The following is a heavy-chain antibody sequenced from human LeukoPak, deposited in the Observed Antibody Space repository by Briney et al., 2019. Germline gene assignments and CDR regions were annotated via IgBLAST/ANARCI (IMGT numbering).Heavy chain of an antibody. CDR1: GYTFTGYY. D-gene: IGHD2-2*01. Sequence: SVKVSCKASGYTFTGYYMHWVRQAPGQGLEWMGRIIPILGIANYAQKFQGRVTITADKSTSTAYMELSSLRSEDTAVYYCAVYCSSTSCFRFDPWGQGTLVTVSS. CDR2: IIPILGIA. CDR3: AVYCSSTSCFRFDP. J-gene: IGHJ5*02. V-gene: IGHV1-69*02.